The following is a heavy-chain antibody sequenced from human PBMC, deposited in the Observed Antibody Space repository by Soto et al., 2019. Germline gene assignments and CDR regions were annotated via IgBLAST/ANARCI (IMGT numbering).Heavy chain of an antibody. CDR3: ASGARGIAARTFDY. V-gene: IGHV4-59*01. Sequence: SETLSLTCTVSGGSISSYYWSWIRQPPGKGLEWIGYIYYSGSTNYNPSLKSRVTISVDTSKNQFSLKLSSVTAADTAVYYCASGARGIAARTFDYWGQGTLVTVSS. J-gene: IGHJ4*02. CDR1: GGSISSYY. CDR2: IYYSGST. D-gene: IGHD6-6*01.